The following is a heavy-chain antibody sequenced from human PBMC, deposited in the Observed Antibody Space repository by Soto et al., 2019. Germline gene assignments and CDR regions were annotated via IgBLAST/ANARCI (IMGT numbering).Heavy chain of an antibody. CDR1: GGSISTYY. D-gene: IGHD6-19*01. CDR3: ARVSGWYGGFDY. Sequence: QVQLQESGPGLVKPSETLSLTCTVSGGSISTYYWSWIRQPPGKGLEWIGYIFYIGSTNYNPSLKSPVTISVDTSKNQFSLKLSSVTAADTAVYYCARVSGWYGGFDYWGQGTLVTVSS. J-gene: IGHJ4*02. V-gene: IGHV4-59*01. CDR2: IFYIGST.